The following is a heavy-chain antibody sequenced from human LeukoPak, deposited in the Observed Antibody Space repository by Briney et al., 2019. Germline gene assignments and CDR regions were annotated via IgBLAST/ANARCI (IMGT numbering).Heavy chain of an antibody. D-gene: IGHD1-14*01. CDR3: ATETNGRHYDY. CDR2: IGPTGSDR. V-gene: IGHV3-21*06. Sequence: GGSLRLSCTASGLTFSTSGFNWVRQPPGKGLEWVASIGPTGSDRYHADSIKGRFTISRDNANNFLYLQMNSLRAEDTAVYYCATETNGRHYDYWGQGTLLTLSS. CDR1: GLTFSTSG. J-gene: IGHJ4*02.